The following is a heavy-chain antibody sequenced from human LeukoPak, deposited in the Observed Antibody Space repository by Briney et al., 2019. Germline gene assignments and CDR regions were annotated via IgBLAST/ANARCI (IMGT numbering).Heavy chain of an antibody. CDR2: INDNGRST. D-gene: IGHD3-10*01. V-gene: IGHV3-23*01. Sequence: GGSLRLSCAVSGFTFSSYAVAWVRQAPGEGLDWVSSINDNGRSTFYPDSVKGRFTLSRDNSKNTLYLQMNSLRGEDTAVYYCAKVIRGVLDHAFDICGQGTMVTVSS. CDR1: GFTFSSYA. J-gene: IGHJ3*02. CDR3: AKVIRGVLDHAFDI.